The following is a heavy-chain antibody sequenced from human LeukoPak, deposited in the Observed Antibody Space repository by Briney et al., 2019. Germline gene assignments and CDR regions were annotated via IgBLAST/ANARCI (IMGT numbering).Heavy chain of an antibody. CDR3: AKDSDQELGSVDY. CDR1: GFPYKSYA. J-gene: IGHJ4*02. V-gene: IGHV3-23*01. Sequence: GGSLRLSCAASGFPYKSYAMSWVRQARGKGLEWVSAVSGSGGRTYYADSVKGRFTISRDNSKNTLYLQMNSLRAEDTAVYYCAKDSDQELGSVDYWGQGTLVTVSS. D-gene: IGHD6-13*01. CDR2: VSGSGGRT.